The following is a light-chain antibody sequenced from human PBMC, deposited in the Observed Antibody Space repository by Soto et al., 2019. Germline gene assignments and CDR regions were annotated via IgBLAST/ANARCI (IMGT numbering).Light chain of an antibody. CDR3: QQRYSTPVT. Sequence: DIQMNQSPSSLSASVGDRVTITCRASQSIRSSLNWYQQKPGKAPNLLISAASSLQRGVPSRFSGSGSGTEVTLTNSSLQPEDFATSHCQQRYSTPVTLGQGTELEIK. J-gene: IGKJ2*01. CDR2: AAS. V-gene: IGKV1-39*01. CDR1: QSIRSS.